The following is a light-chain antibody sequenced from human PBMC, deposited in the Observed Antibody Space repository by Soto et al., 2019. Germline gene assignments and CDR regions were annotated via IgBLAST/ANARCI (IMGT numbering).Light chain of an antibody. CDR3: QQYGSSPRT. CDR2: GAS. Sequence: EIVFTQSPGTLSLSPGEKPTLSCRASQSVSSSYLAWYQQKHGQAPRLLIYGASSRATGIPDRFSGSGSGTDFTLIISRLEPEDFAVYYCQQYGSSPRTFGQGTKVDIK. CDR1: QSVSSSY. J-gene: IGKJ1*01. V-gene: IGKV3-20*01.